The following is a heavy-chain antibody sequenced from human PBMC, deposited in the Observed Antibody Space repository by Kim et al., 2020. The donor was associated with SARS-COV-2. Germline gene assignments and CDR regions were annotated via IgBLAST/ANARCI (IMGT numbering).Heavy chain of an antibody. J-gene: IGHJ5*02. D-gene: IGHD3-22*01. CDR3: AKDIVSSGWSNWFDP. Sequence: DSVKGRFTISRDNAKNSLYLQMNSLRAEDTALYYCAKDIVSSGWSNWFDPWGQGTLVTVSS. V-gene: IGHV3-9*01.